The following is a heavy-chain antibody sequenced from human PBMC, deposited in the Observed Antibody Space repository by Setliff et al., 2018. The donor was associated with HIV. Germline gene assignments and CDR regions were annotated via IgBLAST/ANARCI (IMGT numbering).Heavy chain of an antibody. CDR2: MNPNSGNT. CDR3: ARTLGSGTFRYYFDY. J-gene: IGHJ4*02. Sequence: ASVKVSCKASGYTFTNYDLNWVRQASGQGLERMGWMNPNSGNTGYAQKFQGRLAMTRNTSIDTAYMELSSLTSEDTAVYYCARTLGSGTFRYYFDYWGQGTLVTV. V-gene: IGHV1-8*02. D-gene: IGHD3-10*01. CDR1: GYTFTNYD.